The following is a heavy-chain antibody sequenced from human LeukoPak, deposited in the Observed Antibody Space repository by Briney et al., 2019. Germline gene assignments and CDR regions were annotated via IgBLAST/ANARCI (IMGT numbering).Heavy chain of an antibody. CDR2: IYYRGNT. CDR3: ARGPYYDSRGNYRASDS. CDR1: GGSFSGYY. D-gene: IGHD3-22*01. J-gene: IGHJ4*02. Sequence: SETLSPTCAVYGGSFSGYYWSWIRQPPGKGLEWLGYIYYRGNTKYNPSLKSRVTISVDTSKNQFSLKLSSVTAADTAVYYCARGPYYDSRGNYRASDSWGQGTLVTVSS. V-gene: IGHV4-59*01.